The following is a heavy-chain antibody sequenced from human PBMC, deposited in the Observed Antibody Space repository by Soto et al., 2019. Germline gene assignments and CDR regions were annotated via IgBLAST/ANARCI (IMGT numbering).Heavy chain of an antibody. CDR3: ARATVVVARAFDI. CDR1: GYTFTSYY. V-gene: IGHV1-46*01. D-gene: IGHD2-15*01. J-gene: IGHJ3*02. CDR2: INPSGGST. Sequence: ASVKVSCKASGYTFTSYYMHWVRQAPGQGLEWMGIINPSGGSTSYAQKFQGRVTMTRDTPTSTVYMELSRLRSEDTAVYYCARATVVVARAFDILCQGTMGKVSS.